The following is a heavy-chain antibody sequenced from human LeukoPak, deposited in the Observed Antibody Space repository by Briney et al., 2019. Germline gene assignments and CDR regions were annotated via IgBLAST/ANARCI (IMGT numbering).Heavy chain of an antibody. J-gene: IGHJ4*02. D-gene: IGHD3-16*02. V-gene: IGHV3-23*01. CDR1: GFTFSSYA. Sequence: PGGSLRLSCAASGFTFSSYAMSWVRQAPGKGLEWVSAISGSGGSTYYADSVKGRFTISRDNSKNTLYLQMNRLRAEDTAVYYCAKGGDLMITFGGVIADWAYYFDYWGQGTLVTVSS. CDR2: ISGSGGST. CDR3: AKGGDLMITFGGVIADWAYYFDY.